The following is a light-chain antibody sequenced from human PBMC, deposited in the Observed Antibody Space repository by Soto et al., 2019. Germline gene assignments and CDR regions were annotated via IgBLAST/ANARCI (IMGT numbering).Light chain of an antibody. V-gene: IGKV1-5*03. Sequence: DIQMTQSPSTLSGSVGDRVTITCRASQTISSWLAWYQQKPWKAPKLLIDKASTLKSGVPSRFSASGSGTEFTLTISRLQPDDFATYYCQHYNSYSAAFGQGTKVELK. J-gene: IGKJ1*01. CDR2: KAS. CDR3: QHYNSYSAA. CDR1: QTISSW.